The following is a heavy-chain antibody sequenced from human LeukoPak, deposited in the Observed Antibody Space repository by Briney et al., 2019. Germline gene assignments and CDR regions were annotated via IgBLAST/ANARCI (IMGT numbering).Heavy chain of an antibody. CDR3: ARGTVTTFGNYGMDV. J-gene: IGHJ6*02. CDR2: IYYSGST. Sequence: PSPTLSLTCTVSGASISSGDFHWSWIRQPPGKGLTWIWYIYYSGSTYYNPSLKSRVTISVDTSKRQLSLKLSSVTAADTAVYYCARGTVTTFGNYGMDVWGQGTTVTVSS. CDR1: GASISSGDFH. V-gene: IGHV4-30-4*01. D-gene: IGHD4-17*01.